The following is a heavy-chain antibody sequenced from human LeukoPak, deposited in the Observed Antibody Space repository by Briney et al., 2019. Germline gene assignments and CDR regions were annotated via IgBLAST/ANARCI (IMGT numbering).Heavy chain of an antibody. CDR1: GFTFSSYS. D-gene: IGHD6-13*01. CDR2: ISSSSTI. V-gene: IGHV3-48*01. Sequence: PGGSLRLSCAASGFTFSSYSMNWVRQAPGKGLEWVSYISSSSTIYYADSVKGRFTISRDNAKNSLYLQMNSLRAEDTAVYYCARDHDSSSCPYFDYWGQGTLVTVSS. CDR3: ARDHDSSSCPYFDY. J-gene: IGHJ4*02.